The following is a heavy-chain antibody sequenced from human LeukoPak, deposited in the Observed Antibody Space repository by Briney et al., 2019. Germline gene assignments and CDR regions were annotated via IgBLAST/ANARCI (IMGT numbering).Heavy chain of an antibody. V-gene: IGHV4-39*01. CDR1: GGSITSSYY. J-gene: IGHJ3*02. CDR2: ISSSGGT. Sequence: PSETLSLTCTVSGGSITSSYYWGWIRQPPWKGLEWIGSISSSGGTYYNPSLKSRFTMSVDTSKSQFSLKLNSVTAADTAVYSCARQERRDGSPKGCFDIWGQGTMVTVSS. D-gene: IGHD1-1*01. CDR3: ARQERRDGSPKGCFDI.